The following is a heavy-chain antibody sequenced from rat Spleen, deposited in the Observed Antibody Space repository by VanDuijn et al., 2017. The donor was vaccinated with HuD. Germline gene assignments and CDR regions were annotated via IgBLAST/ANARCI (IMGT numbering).Heavy chain of an antibody. V-gene: IGHV1-60*01. CDR2: VNPGSGNT. J-gene: IGHJ3*01. CDR1: GYTFIDYD. Sequence: QVQVQQSGPELTKPGSSVKISCKASGYTFIDYDMTWIKQRPGQALEWIGGVNPGSGNTAYNENFKEKATMTVDKSSGTAFMQLSSLAPEDTAVDYCARWNYGRFSDLGWFAYWGQGTLVTVSS. D-gene: IGHD1-11*01. CDR3: ARWNYGRFSDLGWFAY.